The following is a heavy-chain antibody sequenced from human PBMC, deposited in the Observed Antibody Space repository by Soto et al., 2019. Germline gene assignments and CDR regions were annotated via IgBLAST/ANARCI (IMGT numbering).Heavy chain of an antibody. Sequence: EVQLVESGGGLVQPGGSLRLSCAASGFTLSRYWVHWVRQVPGKGLVWVSRINPDGSTTNYADSVKGRFTVSRDNAKNTVYLHMNSLRAADTAVYYCTRDTTGPDDHWGQGTLVTVSS. CDR2: INPDGSTT. J-gene: IGHJ4*02. D-gene: IGHD1-1*01. CDR3: TRDTTGPDDH. V-gene: IGHV3-74*01. CDR1: GFTLSRYW.